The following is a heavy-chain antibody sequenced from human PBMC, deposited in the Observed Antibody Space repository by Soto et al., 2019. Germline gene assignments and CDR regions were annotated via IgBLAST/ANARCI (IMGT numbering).Heavy chain of an antibody. J-gene: IGHJ5*02. V-gene: IGHV3-48*02. CDR2: ISKSGTTR. CDR3: AKGRFRDTRAIFS. D-gene: IGHD3-9*01. Sequence: GGSLRLSCAASGFTFSSNTMNWVRQAPGKGLEWVSYISKSGTTRYYAESVKGRFTISRDNAKNSLYLQMNSLRDEDTAVYYCAKGRFRDTRAIFSWGQGTLVTVSS. CDR1: GFTFSSNT.